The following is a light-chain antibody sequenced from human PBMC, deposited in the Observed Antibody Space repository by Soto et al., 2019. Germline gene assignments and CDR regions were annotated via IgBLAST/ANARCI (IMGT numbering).Light chain of an antibody. CDR2: GNS. Sequence: QLVLTQPPSVSGAPGQRVSISCNGSSSNIGAGYDVHWYQQLPGTAPKLLIYGNSNRPSGVPDRFSGSKSGTSASLAITGLQAEDEADYYCQSYDSSLSGSGVFGGGTKVTVL. J-gene: IGLJ2*01. CDR3: QSYDSSLSGSGV. V-gene: IGLV1-40*01. CDR1: SSNIGAGYD.